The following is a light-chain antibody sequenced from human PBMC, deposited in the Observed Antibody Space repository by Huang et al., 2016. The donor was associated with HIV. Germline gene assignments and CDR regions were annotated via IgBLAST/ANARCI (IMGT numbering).Light chain of an antibody. V-gene: IGKV3-15*01. CDR1: QSVNSN. Sequence: EVVMTQSPAILSVSPGERAALSCRASQSVNSNLAWYQQRPGQAPRLLIHGASTRATVIPARFSGSGSGTEVTLTISSLQSEDFAVYYCQQYNNWPITFGQGTRLEIK. CDR3: QQYNNWPIT. J-gene: IGKJ5*01. CDR2: GAS.